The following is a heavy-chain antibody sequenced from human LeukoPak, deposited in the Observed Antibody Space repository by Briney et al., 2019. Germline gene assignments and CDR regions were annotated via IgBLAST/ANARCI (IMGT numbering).Heavy chain of an antibody. CDR3: AKDAEEVVVTFFDY. D-gene: IGHD2-21*02. CDR2: ISGSGGST. Sequence: PGGSLRLSCAASGFTFSSYGMHWVRQAPGKGLEWVSAISGSGGSTYYADSVKGRFTISRDNSKNTLYLQMNSLRAEDTAVYYCAKDAEEVVVTFFDYWGQGTLVTVSS. V-gene: IGHV3-23*01. J-gene: IGHJ4*02. CDR1: GFTFSSYG.